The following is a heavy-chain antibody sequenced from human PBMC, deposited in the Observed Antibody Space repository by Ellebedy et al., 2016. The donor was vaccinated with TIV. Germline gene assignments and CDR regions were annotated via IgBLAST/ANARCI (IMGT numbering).Heavy chain of an antibody. D-gene: IGHD4/OR15-4a*01. V-gene: IGHV4-39*01. CDR2: IYYSGRT. Sequence: MPSETLSLTCIVSGGSITGSDYYWGWIRQSPGKGLEWIGSIYYSGRTYYNPSFESRLTISVDTSKNQFSLRLSSVTAADTAVYYCGSQDDYGDDGYPPFGYWGQGTLVTVSS. CDR1: GGSITGSDYY. CDR3: GSQDDYGDDGYPPFGY. J-gene: IGHJ4*02.